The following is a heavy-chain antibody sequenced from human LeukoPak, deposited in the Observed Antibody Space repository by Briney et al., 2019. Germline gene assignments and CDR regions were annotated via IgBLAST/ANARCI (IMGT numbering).Heavy chain of an antibody. CDR3: AKGRVRQFDPFDY. Sequence: SETLSLTCTVSGGSISSSSYYWGWIRQPPGKGLEWIGSIYYSGSTYYNPSLKSRVTISLDTSKNQFSLRLNSVTAADTAVYYCAKGRVRQFDPFDYWGQGTLVTVSS. CDR1: GGSISSSSYY. D-gene: IGHD1-1*01. J-gene: IGHJ4*02. V-gene: IGHV4-39*07. CDR2: IYYSGST.